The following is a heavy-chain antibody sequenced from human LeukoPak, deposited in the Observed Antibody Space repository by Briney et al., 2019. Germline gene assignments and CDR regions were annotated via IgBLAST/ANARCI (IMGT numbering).Heavy chain of an antibody. CDR3: ARDREMATIQNAFDI. D-gene: IGHD5-12*01. V-gene: IGHV3-21*01. J-gene: IGHJ3*02. Sequence: PGGSLRLSCAASRFIFSRYSMNWVRQAPGKGLEWVSSISSSSSYIYYADSVKGRFTISRDNAKNSLYLQMNSLRAEDTAVYYCARDREMATIQNAFDIWGQGTMVTVSS. CDR2: ISSSSSYI. CDR1: RFIFSRYS.